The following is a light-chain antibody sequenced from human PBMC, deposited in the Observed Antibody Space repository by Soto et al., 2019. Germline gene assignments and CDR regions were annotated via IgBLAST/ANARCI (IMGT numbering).Light chain of an antibody. CDR3: AAWDDSLSGSYV. Sequence: QSVLTQPPSASGTPGQRVTVSCSGSSSNIGSNYVYWYRQLPGTAPKLLIYRNNQRPSGVPDRFSGSKSGTSASLAISGLRSEDEADYDCAAWDDSLSGSYVFGTGTKVTVL. CDR2: RNN. CDR1: SSNIGSNY. V-gene: IGLV1-47*01. J-gene: IGLJ1*01.